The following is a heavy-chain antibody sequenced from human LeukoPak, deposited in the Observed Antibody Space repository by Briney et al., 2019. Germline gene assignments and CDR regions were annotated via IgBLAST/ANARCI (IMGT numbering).Heavy chain of an antibody. Sequence: ASVKVSCKASGGTFSSYAISWVRQAPGQGLEWMGWISAYNGNTNYAQKLQGRVTMTTDTSTSTAYMEVRSLRSDDTAVYYCARWRGNPGYFEYWGQGTQVTVSS. D-gene: IGHD1-14*01. V-gene: IGHV1-18*01. J-gene: IGHJ4*02. CDR3: ARWRGNPGYFEY. CDR1: GGTFSSYA. CDR2: ISAYNGNT.